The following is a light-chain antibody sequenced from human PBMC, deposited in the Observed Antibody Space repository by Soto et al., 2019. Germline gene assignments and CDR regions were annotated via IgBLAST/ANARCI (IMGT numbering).Light chain of an antibody. CDR1: SSDVGGYNY. CDR3: SAYTARSTLV. V-gene: IGLV2-14*01. CDR2: EVR. Sequence: QSALTQPASVSGSPGQSITISCTGSSSDVGGYNYVSWYQQHPGKAPKLIIYEVRNRPSGISSRFSGSRSGNTASLTISGLQSEDEGDYYCSAYTARSTLVFGGGTKLTVL. J-gene: IGLJ3*02.